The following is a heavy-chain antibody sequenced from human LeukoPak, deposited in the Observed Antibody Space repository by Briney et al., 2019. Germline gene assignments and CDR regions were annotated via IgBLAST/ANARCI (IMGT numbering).Heavy chain of an antibody. CDR3: ARYDYGDSPYAFDI. CDR2: INWNGGST. Sequence: PGGSLRLSCAASGFTFDDYGMSWVRQAPGKGLEWVSGINWNGGSTGYADSVKGRFTISRDNAKNSLYLQMNSLRAEDTAVYYCARYDYGDSPYAFDIWGQGTMVTVSS. D-gene: IGHD4-17*01. V-gene: IGHV3-20*04. CDR1: GFTFDDYG. J-gene: IGHJ3*02.